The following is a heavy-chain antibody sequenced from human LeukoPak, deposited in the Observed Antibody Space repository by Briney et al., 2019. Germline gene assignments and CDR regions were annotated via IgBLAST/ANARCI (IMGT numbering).Heavy chain of an antibody. D-gene: IGHD2-15*01. CDR1: GDSISNYY. V-gene: IGHV4-4*08. CDR3: ARDPIYCSGGSCSD. CDR2: IYNSGST. J-gene: IGHJ4*02. Sequence: SETLSLTCSVSGDSISNYYWTWIRQPPGKGLEWIGYIYNSGSTNYNPSLKSRVTISVDTSKNQFSLKLSSVTAADTAVYYCARDPIYCSGGSCSDWGQGTLVTVSS.